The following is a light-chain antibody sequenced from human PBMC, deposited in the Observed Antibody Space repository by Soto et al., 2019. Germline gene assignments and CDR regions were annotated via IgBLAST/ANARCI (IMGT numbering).Light chain of an antibody. CDR2: GAS. CDR1: QIVSSN. CDR3: QQYNNCPPCT. J-gene: IGKJ2*02. Sequence: EIVMTQSPSTLSVSPGERATLSCRASQIVSSNLAWYQQKPGQAHRLLIYGASTRATGIPARFSGSGSGTEFTLTISSMQSEDFAGYYCQQYNNCPPCTFGQGTKLEIK. V-gene: IGKV3-15*01.